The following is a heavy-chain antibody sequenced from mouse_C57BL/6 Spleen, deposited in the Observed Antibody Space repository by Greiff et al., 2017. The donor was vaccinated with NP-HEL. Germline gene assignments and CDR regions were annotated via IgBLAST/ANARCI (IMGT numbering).Heavy chain of an antibody. CDR3: ASRDYYGKVYFDY. V-gene: IGHV1-81*01. CDR2: IYPRSGNT. CDR1: GYTFTSYG. J-gene: IGHJ2*01. Sequence: QVQLQQSGAELARPGASVKLSCKASGYTFTSYGISWVKQRTGQGLEWIGEIYPRSGNTYYTEKFKGKATLTADKSSSTAYMELRSLTSEDSAVYFCASRDYYGKVYFDYWGQGTTLTVSS. D-gene: IGHD2-1*01.